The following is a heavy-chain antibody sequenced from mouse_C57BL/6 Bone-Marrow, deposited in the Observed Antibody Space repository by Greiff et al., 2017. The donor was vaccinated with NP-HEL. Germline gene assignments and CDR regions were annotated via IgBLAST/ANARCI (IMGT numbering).Heavy chain of an antibody. Sequence: QVQLQQSGAELVMPGASVKLSCKASGYTFTSYWMHWVKQRPGQGLEWIGEIDPSDSYTNYNQKFKGKSTLTVDKSSSTAYMQLSSLTSEDSAVYYCARTPYPYYFDYWGQGTTLTVSS. V-gene: IGHV1-69*01. CDR1: GYTFTSYW. J-gene: IGHJ2*01. CDR3: ARTPYPYYFDY. CDR2: IDPSDSYT.